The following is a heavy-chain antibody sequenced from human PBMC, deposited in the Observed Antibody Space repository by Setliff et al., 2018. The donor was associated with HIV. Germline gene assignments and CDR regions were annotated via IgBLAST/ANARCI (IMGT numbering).Heavy chain of an antibody. V-gene: IGHV4-39*07. CDR3: AREPDSIPYDY. CDR1: GGSISSSSYY. J-gene: IGHJ4*02. CDR2: FYYSGNT. Sequence: SLTCTVSGGSISSSSYYWGWIRQPPGKGLEWIGSFYYSGNTYYNPSLKSRVTISVDASRNQFSLKLNSVTAADTAVYYCAREPDSIPYDYWGQGTLVTVSS. D-gene: IGHD4-4*01.